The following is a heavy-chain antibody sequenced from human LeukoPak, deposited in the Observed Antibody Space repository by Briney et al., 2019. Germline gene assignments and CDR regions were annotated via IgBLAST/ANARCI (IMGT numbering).Heavy chain of an antibody. CDR3: ARVLGYYYDSRGHDY. Sequence: GGSLRLSCAASGFIFSSYNINWVRQAPGKGLEWVSSISTSSSYMYYADSVKGRFTISRDNAKNSLYLQMNSLRGEDTAVYYCARVLGYYYDSRGHDYWGQGTLVTVSS. CDR2: ISTSSSYM. D-gene: IGHD3-22*01. CDR1: GFIFSSYN. J-gene: IGHJ4*02. V-gene: IGHV3-21*01.